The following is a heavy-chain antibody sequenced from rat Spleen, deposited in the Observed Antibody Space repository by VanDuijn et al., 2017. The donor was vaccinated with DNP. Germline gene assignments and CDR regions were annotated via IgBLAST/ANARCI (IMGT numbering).Heavy chain of an antibody. Sequence: EVQLVESGGDLVQPGRSLKLSCVASGLTFNNYWMTWIRQVPGKGLEWVASIRSSGGSTYYPDSVKGRFTVSRDNAKSTLYLQMDSLRSEDTATYYCTTHGSIATISTGAMDVWGQGTSVTVSS. V-gene: IGHV5-31*01. J-gene: IGHJ4*01. D-gene: IGHD1-2*01. CDR1: GLTFNNYW. CDR2: IRSSGGST. CDR3: TTHGSIATISTGAMDV.